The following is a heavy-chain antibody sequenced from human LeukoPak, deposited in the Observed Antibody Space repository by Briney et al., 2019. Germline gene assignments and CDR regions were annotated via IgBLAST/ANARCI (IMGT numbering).Heavy chain of an antibody. V-gene: IGHV4-4*09. D-gene: IGHD6-6*01. CDR3: ARVRAARDNWFDP. J-gene: IGHJ5*02. Sequence: PSETLSLTCTVSGGSISSYYWSWIRQPPGKGLEWIGYIYTSGSTNYNPSLQSRVTLSVDTPKNQFSLKMSPVTAADAAVYYCARVRAARDNWFDPWGQGTLVTVSS. CDR2: IYTSGST. CDR1: GGSISSYY.